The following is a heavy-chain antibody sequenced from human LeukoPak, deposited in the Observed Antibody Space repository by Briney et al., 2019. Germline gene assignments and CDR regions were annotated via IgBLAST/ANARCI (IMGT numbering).Heavy chain of an antibody. CDR3: ARDLPFEGWLQPTNYLNDY. V-gene: IGHV1-2*02. D-gene: IGHD5-24*01. Sequence: GASVKVSCKASGYTLTGYYMHWVRQAPGQGLEWMGWINPNSGGTNYAQKFQGRVTMTRDTSISTAYMELSRLRSDDTAVYYCARDLPFEGWLQPTNYLNDYWGQGTLVTVSS. CDR1: GYTLTGYY. CDR2: INPNSGGT. J-gene: IGHJ4*02.